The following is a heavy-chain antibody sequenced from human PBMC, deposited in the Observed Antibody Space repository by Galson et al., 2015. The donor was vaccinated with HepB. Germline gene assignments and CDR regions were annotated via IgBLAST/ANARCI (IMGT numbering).Heavy chain of an antibody. D-gene: IGHD5-12*01. Sequence: SVKVSCKASGGTFSRNVINWVRQAPGQGLEWMGGIMSIFGKANSAQTFQGRVTITAQNFQGRVTITADESTRTAYMELSSLRSDDTAVYYCATAGDIENMVGRGFDYWGQGTLVTVSS. J-gene: IGHJ4*02. CDR2: IMSIFGKA. V-gene: IGHV1-69*13. CDR1: GGTFSRNV. CDR3: ATAGDIENMVGRGFDY.